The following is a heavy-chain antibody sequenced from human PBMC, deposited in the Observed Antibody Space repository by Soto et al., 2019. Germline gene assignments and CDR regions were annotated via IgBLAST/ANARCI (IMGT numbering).Heavy chain of an antibody. Sequence: SETLSLTCAVSGFSIRTGDYWAWIRQPPGKGLEWIGSIFHSGLTYYNPSLKSRVTISLDTSKNQFSVGLRSVAAADTAVYYCARETSPTGIAVAGTNLHFHSWGQGALVTVSS. J-gene: IGHJ4*02. V-gene: IGHV4-38-2*02. CDR1: GFSIRTGDY. CDR2: IFHSGLT. CDR3: ARETSPTGIAVAGTNLHFHS. D-gene: IGHD6-19*01.